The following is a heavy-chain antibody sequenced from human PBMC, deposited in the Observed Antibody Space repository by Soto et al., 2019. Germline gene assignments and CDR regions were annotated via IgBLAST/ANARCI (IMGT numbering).Heavy chain of an antibody. J-gene: IGHJ4*01. V-gene: IGHV1-69*13. D-gene: IGHD5-18*01. CDR3: AKGGRGYSSSFPRLYFEY. Sequence: SVKVSCKASGGTFSSNAISWVRQAPGRGPEWMGGILPIFNTANYAQNFQGRVTTTADESTSTSYMELTSLKSEDTAIYYCAKGGRGYSSSFPRLYFEYWGHGTLLTVSS. CDR2: ILPIFNTA. CDR1: GGTFSSNA.